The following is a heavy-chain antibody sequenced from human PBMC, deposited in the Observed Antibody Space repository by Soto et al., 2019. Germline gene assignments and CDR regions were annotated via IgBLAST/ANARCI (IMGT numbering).Heavy chain of an antibody. J-gene: IGHJ6*03. CDR1: GGSISSYY. Sequence: PSETLSLTCTVSGGSISSYYWSWIRQPPGKGLEWIGYIYYSGSTNYNPSLKSRVTISVDTSKNQFSLKLSSVTAADTAVYYCARHASYYYYYMDVWGKGTTVTGSS. CDR2: IYYSGST. CDR3: ARHASYYYYYMDV. V-gene: IGHV4-59*08.